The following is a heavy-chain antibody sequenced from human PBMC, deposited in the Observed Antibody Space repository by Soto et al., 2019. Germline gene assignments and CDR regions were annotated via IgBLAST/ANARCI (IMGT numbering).Heavy chain of an antibody. CDR1: GFSLSTSGVG. D-gene: IGHD3-10*01. J-gene: IGHJ3*02. V-gene: IGHV2-5*02. CDR2: IYWDDDK. CDR3: AHRGRTRDAFDI. Sequence: QITLKESGPTLVKPTQTLTLTCTFSGFSLSTSGVGVGWIRQPPGKALEWLALIYWDDDKRYSPSLKSRLTITKDTSKNPVVLTSTLMDPVDTATYYGAHRGRTRDAFDIWGQGTMVTVSS.